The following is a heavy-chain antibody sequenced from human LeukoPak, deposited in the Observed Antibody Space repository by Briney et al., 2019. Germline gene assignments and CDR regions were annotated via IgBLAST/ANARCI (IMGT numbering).Heavy chain of an antibody. CDR2: ISKNGDDT. Sequence: GGSLRLSCSASGFTFSDYPMHWVRQTPGKGLEYVSAISKNGDDTYYADSVKGRFTISRDNSKNTLCLQMSSLRTEDAAVFYCVQVGSNYYLNWGQGTLVIVSS. CDR1: GFTFSDYP. CDR3: VQVGSNYYLN. D-gene: IGHD4-11*01. V-gene: IGHV3-64D*06. J-gene: IGHJ4*02.